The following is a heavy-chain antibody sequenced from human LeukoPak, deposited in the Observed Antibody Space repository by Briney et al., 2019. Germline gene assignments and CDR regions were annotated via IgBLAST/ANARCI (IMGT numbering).Heavy chain of an antibody. J-gene: IGHJ4*02. Sequence: PSETLSLTCTVSGGSISSGSYYWSWIRQPAGKGLEWIGRIYTSGSTNYNPSLKSRVTISVDTSKNQFSLKLSSVTAADTAVYYCARAGYSSGRYVYWGQGTLVTVSS. CDR2: IYTSGST. V-gene: IGHV4-61*02. CDR3: ARAGYSSGRYVY. D-gene: IGHD6-19*01. CDR1: GGSISSGSYY.